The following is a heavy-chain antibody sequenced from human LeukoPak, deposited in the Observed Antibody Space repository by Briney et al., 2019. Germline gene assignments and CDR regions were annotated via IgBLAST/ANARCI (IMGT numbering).Heavy chain of an antibody. CDR2: IHYSGDT. Sequence: MTSETLSLTCTVSGVSISSSSGFWGWVRQPPGQGMEWIGNIHYSGDTYYNPSLKSRVTISVDTSKNQFSLKLSSVTAADTAVYYCARAGSGSSGYYYFDYWGQGTLVTVSS. J-gene: IGHJ4*02. CDR3: ARAGSGSSGYYYFDY. D-gene: IGHD3-22*01. CDR1: GVSISSSSGF. V-gene: IGHV4-39*01.